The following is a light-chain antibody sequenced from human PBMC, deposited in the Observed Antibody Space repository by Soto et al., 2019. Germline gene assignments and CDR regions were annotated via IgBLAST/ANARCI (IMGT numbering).Light chain of an antibody. V-gene: IGKV3-15*01. Sequence: EIVMTQSPATLSVSPGERATLSCRASQSVSNTLAWYQQKPGQAPRLLMYGASIRATGIPARFSGGGSGTQFTLTISSLQSEDFAVYYCQQYDNWPYTFSQGTKVDIK. CDR1: QSVSNT. J-gene: IGKJ2*01. CDR3: QQYDNWPYT. CDR2: GAS.